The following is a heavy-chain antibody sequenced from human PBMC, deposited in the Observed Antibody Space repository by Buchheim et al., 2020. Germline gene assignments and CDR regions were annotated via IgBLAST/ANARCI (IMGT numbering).Heavy chain of an antibody. CDR2: INQSGST. V-gene: IGHV4-34*01. J-gene: IGHJ6*02. CDR1: GGSFSNYH. CDR3: GAVAGTFYYYGMDV. D-gene: IGHD6-19*01. Sequence: QVQLQQWGAGLLKPWETLSLTCAVYGGSFSNYHWCWIRQPPGKGLEWIGEINQSGSTNYNPSLKSRVTISVDTSKTQISLKLSSVTAADTAVYYCGAVAGTFYYYGMDVWGQGTT.